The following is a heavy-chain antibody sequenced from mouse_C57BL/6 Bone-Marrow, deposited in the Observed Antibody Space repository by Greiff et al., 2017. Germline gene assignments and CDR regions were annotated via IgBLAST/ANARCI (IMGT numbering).Heavy chain of an antibody. V-gene: IGHV1-39*01. Sequence: VQLQQSGPELVKPGASVKISCKASGYSFTDYNMNWVKQSNGKSLEWIGVINPNYGTTSYNQKFKGKATLTVDQSSSTAYMQLNSLTSEDSAVYYCANYYGSSAYWYFDVWGTGTTVTVSS. J-gene: IGHJ1*03. CDR3: ANYYGSSAYWYFDV. CDR1: GYSFTDYN. CDR2: INPNYGTT. D-gene: IGHD1-1*01.